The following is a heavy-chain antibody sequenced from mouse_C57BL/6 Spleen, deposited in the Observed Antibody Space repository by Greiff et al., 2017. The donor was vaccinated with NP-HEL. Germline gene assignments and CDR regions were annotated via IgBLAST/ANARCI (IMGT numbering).Heavy chain of an antibody. CDR1: GFTFSDYG. D-gene: IGHD2-3*01. CDR2: ISSGSSTI. J-gene: IGHJ4*01. CDR3: ARILYDGYYDAMDY. Sequence: EVQGVEPGGGLVKPGGSLKLSCAASGFTFSDYGMHWVRQAPEKGLEWVAYISSGSSTIYYADTVKGRFTISRDNAKNTLFLQMTSLRSEDTAMYYCARILYDGYYDAMDYWGQGTSVTVSS. V-gene: IGHV5-17*01.